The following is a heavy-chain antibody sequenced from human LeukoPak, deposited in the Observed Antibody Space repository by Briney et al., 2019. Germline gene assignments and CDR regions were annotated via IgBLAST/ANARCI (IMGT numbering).Heavy chain of an antibody. CDR1: GRSISSGDYH. CDR2: IYYSGST. V-gene: IGHV4-30-4*01. D-gene: IGHD5-18*01. CDR3: ARTDTAVVFLDY. Sequence: SQTLSLTCTVSGRSISSGDYHWSWIRQPPGKGLEWIGYIYYSGSTYYNPSLKSRVTISVDTSKNQFSLKLSSVSAADTAIYYCARTDTAVVFLDYWGQGTLVTVSS. J-gene: IGHJ4*02.